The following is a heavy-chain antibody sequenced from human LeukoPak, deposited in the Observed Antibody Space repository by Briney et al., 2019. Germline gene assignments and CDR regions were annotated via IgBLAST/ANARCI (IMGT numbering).Heavy chain of an antibody. D-gene: IGHD5-18*01. Sequence: SETLSLTCIVSGYSISSGYYWGWIRPSPGKGLEWIGSDYHGGSSYYSPSLKSRVTVFLDTSKNQFSLKLSSVTAVDTAVYYCARAFIQLGGSTAMVTYGMDVWGQGTTVTVSS. V-gene: IGHV4-38-2*02. J-gene: IGHJ6*02. CDR1: GYSISSGYY. CDR2: DYHGGSS. CDR3: ARAFIQLGGSTAMVTYGMDV.